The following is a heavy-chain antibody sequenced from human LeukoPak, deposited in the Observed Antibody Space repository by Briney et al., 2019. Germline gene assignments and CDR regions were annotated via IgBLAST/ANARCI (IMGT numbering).Heavy chain of an antibody. Sequence: PSETLSLTCTVSRGSISSGNYYWSWIRQPAGKGLEWIGRIYTSGSTTYNPSLKSRVTMSVDTSKSQFSLNLMSVTAADTAVYYCARGDILTGYSLGAFDIWGQGTMVTVSS. CDR1: RGSISSGNYY. J-gene: IGHJ3*02. D-gene: IGHD3-9*01. V-gene: IGHV4-61*02. CDR3: ARGDILTGYSLGAFDI. CDR2: IYTSGST.